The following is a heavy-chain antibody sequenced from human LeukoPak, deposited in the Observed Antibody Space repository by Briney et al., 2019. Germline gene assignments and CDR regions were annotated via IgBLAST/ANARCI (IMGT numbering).Heavy chain of an antibody. Sequence: ASVTVSCKASGHTFTGYYMNWVRQAPGQGLEWMGWINHNSCGTNYAQKFQGRVTMTRDTSISTAYTELSRLRSDDTAVYYCASEAADSGYDVNAHFDYWGQGTLVTVSS. CDR3: ASEAADSGYDVNAHFDY. CDR2: INHNSCGT. CDR1: GHTFTGYY. D-gene: IGHD5-12*01. V-gene: IGHV1-2*02. J-gene: IGHJ4*02.